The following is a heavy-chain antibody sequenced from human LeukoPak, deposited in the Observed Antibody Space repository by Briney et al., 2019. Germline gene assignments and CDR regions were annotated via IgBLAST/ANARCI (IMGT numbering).Heavy chain of an antibody. CDR2: ISGSGGST. V-gene: IGHV3-23*01. J-gene: IGHJ4*02. D-gene: IGHD3-16*02. CDR3: AKDGDYDYVWGSYRPRPYYFDY. CDR1: GFTFSSYA. Sequence: GGSLRLSCAASGFTFSSYAMSWVRQAPGKGLEWVPAISGSGGSTYYADSVKGRFTISRDNSKNTLYLQMNSLRAEDTAVYYCAKDGDYDYVWGSYRPRPYYFDYWGQGTLVTVSS.